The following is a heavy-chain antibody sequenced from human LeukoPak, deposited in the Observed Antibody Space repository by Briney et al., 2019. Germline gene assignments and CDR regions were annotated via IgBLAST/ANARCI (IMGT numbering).Heavy chain of an antibody. J-gene: IGHJ5*02. D-gene: IGHD6-19*01. CDR2: VYYRGNT. CDR3: ARHVRGSVASPWFDP. CDR1: ADSISSYY. Sequence: SETLSLTCSVSADSISSYYWCWIRQPPGKGLEWIGYVYYRGNTKHNPSLQSRVTIEVDTSKTQFSLNLTSVTAADTAVYYSARHVRGSVASPWFDPWGQGALVTVSS. V-gene: IGHV4-59*08.